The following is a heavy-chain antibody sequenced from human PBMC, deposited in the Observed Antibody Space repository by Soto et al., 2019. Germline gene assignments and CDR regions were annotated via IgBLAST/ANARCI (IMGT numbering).Heavy chain of an antibody. CDR2: ISAYNGNT. V-gene: IGHV1-18*01. D-gene: IGHD3-10*01. J-gene: IGHJ5*01. CDR3: AIAHQGVRGFGRYNWFYS. Sequence: QVQLVQSGAEVKKPGASVKVPCKDSGYTFTRYGISWVRQAPGQGLEGMGWISAYNGNTNYAQKLQGRVTLTTDTTTSTAYMELRSLRSDNTAVYYCAIAHQGVRGFGRYNWFYSWGQGTLFTVS. CDR1: GYTFTRYG.